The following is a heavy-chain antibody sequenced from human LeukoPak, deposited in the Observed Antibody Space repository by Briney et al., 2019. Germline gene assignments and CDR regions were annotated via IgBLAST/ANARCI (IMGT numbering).Heavy chain of an antibody. V-gene: IGHV3-30*02. Sequence: GGSLRPSCAASGFTFSSYGMHWVRQAPGKGLEWVAFIRYDGSNKYYADSVKGRFTISRDNSKNTLYLQMNSLRAEDTAVYYCAKGMVIVVVPAANDAFDIWGQGTMVTVSS. D-gene: IGHD2-2*03. CDR3: AKGMVIVVVPAANDAFDI. CDR1: GFTFSSYG. CDR2: IRYDGSNK. J-gene: IGHJ3*02.